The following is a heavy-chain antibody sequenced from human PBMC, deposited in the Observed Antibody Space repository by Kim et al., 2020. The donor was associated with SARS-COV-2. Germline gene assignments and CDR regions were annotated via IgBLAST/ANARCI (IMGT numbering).Heavy chain of an antibody. CDR3: AKDLVAAEQQLTPLLTANFDY. D-gene: IGHD6-13*01. Sequence: GGSLRLSCAASGFTFDDYAMHWVRQAPGKGLEWVSGISWNSGSIGYADSVKGRFTISRDNAKNSLYLQMNSLRAEDTALYYCAKDLVAAEQQLTPLLTANFDYWGQGTLVTVSS. CDR1: GFTFDDYA. V-gene: IGHV3-9*01. CDR2: ISWNSGSI. J-gene: IGHJ4*02.